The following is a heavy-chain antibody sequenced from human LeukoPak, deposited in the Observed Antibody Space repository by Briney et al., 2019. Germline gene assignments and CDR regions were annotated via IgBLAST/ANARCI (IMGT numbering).Heavy chain of an antibody. CDR1: GYTFTSYG. Sequence: GASVKVSCKASGYTFTSYGISWVRQAPGQGLEWMGGIIPIFGTANYAQKFQGRVTITADESTSTAYMELSSLRSEDTAVYYCVTDSSSWYDWVRGAYFDYWGQGTLVTVSS. CDR2: IIPIFGTA. D-gene: IGHD6-13*01. V-gene: IGHV1-69*13. CDR3: VTDSSSWYDWVRGAYFDY. J-gene: IGHJ4*02.